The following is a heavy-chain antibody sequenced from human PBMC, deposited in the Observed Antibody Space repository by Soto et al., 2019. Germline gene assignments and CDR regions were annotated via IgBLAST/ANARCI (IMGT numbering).Heavy chain of an antibody. CDR3: ARVLLGRYYAPSAYYYYGMDV. V-gene: IGHV4-34*01. CDR2: INHSGST. Sequence: PSETLSLTCAVYGGSFSGYYWSWIRQPPGKGLEWIGEINHSGSTNYNPSLKSRVTISVDTSKNQFSLKLSSVTAADTAVYYCARVLLGRYYAPSAYYYYGMDVWGQGTTVTVSS. D-gene: IGHD2-2*01. J-gene: IGHJ6*02. CDR1: GGSFSGYY.